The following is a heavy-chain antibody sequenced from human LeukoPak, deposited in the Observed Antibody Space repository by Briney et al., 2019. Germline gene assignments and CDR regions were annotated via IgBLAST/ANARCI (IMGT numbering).Heavy chain of an antibody. Sequence: ASVKVSCKASGYTLTGYYMHWVRQAPGQGLEWMGRINPNSGGTNYAQKFQGRVTMTRDTSISTAYMELSRLRSDDTAVYYCASADDIVYGDYERNWFDPWGQGTLVTVSS. V-gene: IGHV1-2*06. J-gene: IGHJ5*02. CDR3: ASADDIVYGDYERNWFDP. CDR2: INPNSGGT. CDR1: GYTLTGYY. D-gene: IGHD4-17*01.